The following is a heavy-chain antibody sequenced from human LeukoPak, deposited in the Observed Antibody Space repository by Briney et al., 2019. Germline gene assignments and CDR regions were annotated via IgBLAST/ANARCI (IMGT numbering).Heavy chain of an antibody. CDR3: AELGITMIGGV. CDR2: IYSGRST. Sequence: GGSLRLSCAASGFTVSSNYMSWVRQAPGKGLECVSVIYSGRSTHYADSVKGRFTISRDNSKNTVYLQMNSLRAEDTAVYYCAELGITMIGGVWGKGTTVTISS. D-gene: IGHD3-10*02. V-gene: IGHV3-66*01. J-gene: IGHJ6*04. CDR1: GFTVSSNY.